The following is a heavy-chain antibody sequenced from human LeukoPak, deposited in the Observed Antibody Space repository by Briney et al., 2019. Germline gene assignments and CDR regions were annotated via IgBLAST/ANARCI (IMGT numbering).Heavy chain of an antibody. D-gene: IGHD3-16*01. J-gene: IGHJ2*01. CDR1: GGYISNYY. Sequence: SETLSLTCTVSGGYISNYYWSWIRQPPGKGLEWIGYIDYSGSTNHNPSLKSRVSISLDTSKKQFSLKINSVTAVDTAVYYCARDLSGWGSPWFFDLWGRGTLVTVPS. CDR3: ARDLSGWGSPWFFDL. V-gene: IGHV4-59*01. CDR2: IDYSGST.